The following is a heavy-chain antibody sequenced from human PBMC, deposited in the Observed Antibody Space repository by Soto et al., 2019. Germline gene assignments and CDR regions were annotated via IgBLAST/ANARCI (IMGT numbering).Heavy chain of an antibody. CDR2: TYYRSRWYN. J-gene: IGHJ4*02. D-gene: IGHD4-17*01. CDR3: AKDDTTTVTTYFDY. V-gene: IGHV6-1*01. Sequence: PSQTLSLTCVISGDSVSSNSAAWNWIRQSPSRGLEWLGRTYYRSRWYNDYAVSVRSRITVNADTSKNQFSLHLNSVTPEDTALYYCAKDDTTTVTTYFDYWGQGTLVTVSS. CDR1: GDSVSSNSAA.